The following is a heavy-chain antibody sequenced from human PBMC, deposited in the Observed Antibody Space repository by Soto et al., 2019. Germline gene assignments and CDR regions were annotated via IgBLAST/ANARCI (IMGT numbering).Heavy chain of an antibody. Sequence: SETLSLTCTVSGGCISSYYWSWILQPPWKGLEWIGYIYYSGSPNYNPSLKSRVTISGDTSKNPFSLRLSSVTAADTAVYDCARGPHLEWLLLDSYYYGMDVWGQGTTVT. CDR1: GGCISSYY. CDR2: IYYSGSP. CDR3: ARGPHLEWLLLDSYYYGMDV. J-gene: IGHJ6*02. D-gene: IGHD3-3*01. V-gene: IGHV4-59*01.